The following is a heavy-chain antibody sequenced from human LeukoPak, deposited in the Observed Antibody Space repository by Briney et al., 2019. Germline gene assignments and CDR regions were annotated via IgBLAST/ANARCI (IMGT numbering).Heavy chain of an antibody. CDR1: GFTFSNFA. J-gene: IGHJ4*02. CDR3: AKGALKVDY. D-gene: IGHD3-16*01. Sequence: PGGSLRLSCVASGFTFSNFAMSWVRQAPGKALEWVSTISAVGSYYADSVKGRFTISRDNSQDTLYLQMNSLRVDDTAVYYCAKGALKVDYWGQGTLVTVSS. CDR2: ISAVGS. V-gene: IGHV3-23*01.